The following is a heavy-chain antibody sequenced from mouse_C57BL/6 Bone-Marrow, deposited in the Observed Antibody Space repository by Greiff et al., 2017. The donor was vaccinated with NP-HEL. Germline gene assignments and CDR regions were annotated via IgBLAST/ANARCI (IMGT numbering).Heavy chain of an antibody. D-gene: IGHD2-1*01. Sequence: EVQLVESGGGLVQSGRSLRLSCATSGFTFSDFYMEWVRQAPGKGLEWIAASRNKANDYTTEYSASVKGRFIVSRDTSQSILYLQMNALRAEDTAIYYCARSKGNYPYAMDYWGQGTSVTVSS. CDR2: SRNKANDYTT. CDR1: GFTFSDFY. J-gene: IGHJ4*01. CDR3: ARSKGNYPYAMDY. V-gene: IGHV7-1*01.